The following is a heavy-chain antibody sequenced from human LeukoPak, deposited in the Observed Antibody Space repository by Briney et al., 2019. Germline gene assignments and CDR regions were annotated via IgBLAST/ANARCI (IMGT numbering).Heavy chain of an antibody. Sequence: ASVKVSCKASGYTFTSYYLHWVRQAPGQGLEWMGMINPSGGSTSYAQKFQGRVTMTEDTSTDTAYMELSSLRSEDTAVYYCATRNYYYYYMDVWGKGTTVTVSS. D-gene: IGHD1-14*01. CDR3: ATRNYYYYYMDV. CDR1: GYTFTSYY. V-gene: IGHV1-46*01. CDR2: INPSGGST. J-gene: IGHJ6*03.